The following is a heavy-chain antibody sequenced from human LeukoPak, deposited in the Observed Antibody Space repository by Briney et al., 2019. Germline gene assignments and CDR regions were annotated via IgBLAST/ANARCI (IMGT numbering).Heavy chain of an antibody. Sequence: GRSLRLSCAASGFTFSSYAMRWVRQAPGKGLEWVAVISYDGSNKYYADSVKGRFTISRDNSKNTLYLQMNSLRAEDTAVYYCASPFLGSKTFDYWGQGTLVTVSP. J-gene: IGHJ4*02. CDR2: ISYDGSNK. CDR1: GFTFSSYA. CDR3: ASPFLGSKTFDY. V-gene: IGHV3-30-3*01.